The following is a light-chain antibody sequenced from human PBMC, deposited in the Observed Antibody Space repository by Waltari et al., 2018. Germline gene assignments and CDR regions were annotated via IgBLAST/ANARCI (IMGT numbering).Light chain of an antibody. V-gene: IGKV4-1*01. J-gene: IGKJ3*01. CDR2: WSS. CDR3: QQFNTYPIP. CDR1: QSVSFSSDNKNY. Sequence: DIVMTQSPDSLAVSLGERATINCKSSQSVSFSSDNKNYLAWFQQKPGQPPKLLIYWSSSRASGVPDRFTGSGSGTDFTLTISSLQAEDVAVYYCQQFNTYPIPFGRGTKVDIK.